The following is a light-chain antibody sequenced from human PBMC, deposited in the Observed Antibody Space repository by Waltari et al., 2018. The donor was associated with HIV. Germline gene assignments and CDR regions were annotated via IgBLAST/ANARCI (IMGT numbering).Light chain of an antibody. CDR1: NIGSKS. J-gene: IGLJ1*01. CDR3: QVWDSSSDHPEDV. Sequence: SYVLTQPPSVSVAPGQTARITCGGNNIGSKSVHWYQQKPGQAPVLVVEDDSDRPSGIPERFSGSNSGNTAALAISRVEAGDEADYYCQVWDSSSDHPEDVFGPGTKVTVL. V-gene: IGLV3-21*02. CDR2: DDS.